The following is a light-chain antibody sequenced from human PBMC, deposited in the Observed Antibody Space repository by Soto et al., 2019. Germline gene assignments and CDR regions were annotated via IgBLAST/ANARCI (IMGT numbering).Light chain of an antibody. Sequence: QSALTQPASVSGSPGQSITISCTGTSGDVGGYNYVSWYQQHPGKAPKLMIYEVSNRPSGVSNRFSGSKSGNTASLTISGLQAEDEADYYCSSYTSSSTVFGTGTNVTVL. CDR3: SSYTSSSTV. CDR1: SGDVGGYNY. CDR2: EVS. V-gene: IGLV2-14*01. J-gene: IGLJ1*01.